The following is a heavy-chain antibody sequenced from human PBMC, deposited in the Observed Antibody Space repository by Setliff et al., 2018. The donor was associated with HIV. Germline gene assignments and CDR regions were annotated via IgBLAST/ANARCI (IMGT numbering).Heavy chain of an antibody. CDR3: ARDLGSGSYYRFDS. CDR2: ISYDGINK. Sequence: GGSLRLSCKASGFTFSSYAIHWVRQAPGMGLEWVAFISYDGINKYYADSVKGRFTISRDISEDTVSLQMNSLKVEDTAVYYCARDLGSGSYYRFDSWGQGTVVTVS. D-gene: IGHD3-10*01. V-gene: IGHV3-30*04. CDR1: GFTFSSYA. J-gene: IGHJ4*02.